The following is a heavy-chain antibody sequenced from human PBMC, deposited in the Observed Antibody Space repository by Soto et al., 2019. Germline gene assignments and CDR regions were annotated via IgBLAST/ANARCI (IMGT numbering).Heavy chain of an antibody. Sequence: PGGSLRLSCAASGFTFSSYSMNWVRQAPGKGLEWVSSISSSSRYIYYAGSVKGRFTISRDNAKNSLYLQMNSLRAEDTAVYYCARDADILTGSDAFDIWGQGTMVTVSS. D-gene: IGHD3-9*01. CDR3: ARDADILTGSDAFDI. CDR2: ISSSSRYI. CDR1: GFTFSSYS. V-gene: IGHV3-21*04. J-gene: IGHJ3*02.